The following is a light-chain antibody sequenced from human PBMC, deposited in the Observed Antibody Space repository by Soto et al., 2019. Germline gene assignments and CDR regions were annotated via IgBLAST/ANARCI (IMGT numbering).Light chain of an antibody. CDR1: QSVSSS. CDR2: DTS. Sequence: IEVTQSPATLSFSPEDRATLSCRASQSVSSSLGWYQQKPGQAPRLLIYDTSNRATGIPARFSGSGSGTDFTLTISSLEPEDFAVYYCQQRSNWPLTFGGGTKVEIK. V-gene: IGKV3-11*01. J-gene: IGKJ4*01. CDR3: QQRSNWPLT.